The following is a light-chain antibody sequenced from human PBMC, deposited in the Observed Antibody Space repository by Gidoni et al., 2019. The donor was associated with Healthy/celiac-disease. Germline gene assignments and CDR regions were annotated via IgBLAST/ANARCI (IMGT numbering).Light chain of an antibody. CDR2: DAS. Sequence: DIQMTQSPSSLSASVGDRVTITCQASQDISNYLNWYQQKPGKAPKLLIYDASNLETGVPSRFSGSGSGTDFTFTISSLQPEDIATYYCQQYDNLPPTLXQXTKVEIK. J-gene: IGKJ1*01. V-gene: IGKV1-33*01. CDR1: QDISNY. CDR3: QQYDNLPPT.